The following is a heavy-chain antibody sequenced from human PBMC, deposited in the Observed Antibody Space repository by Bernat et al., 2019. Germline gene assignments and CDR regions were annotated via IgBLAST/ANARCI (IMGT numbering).Heavy chain of an antibody. Sequence: EVQLLESGGGLVQPGGSLRLSCAASGFTFSSYAMSWVRQAPGKGLEWVSAISGSGGSTYYADSVKGRFTISRDNSKNTLYLQMNSLRAEDTAVYCCAGDGSGWYWLDYWGQGTLVTVSS. J-gene: IGHJ4*02. CDR1: GFTFSSYA. D-gene: IGHD6-19*01. V-gene: IGHV3-23*01. CDR2: ISGSGGST. CDR3: AGDGSGWYWLDY.